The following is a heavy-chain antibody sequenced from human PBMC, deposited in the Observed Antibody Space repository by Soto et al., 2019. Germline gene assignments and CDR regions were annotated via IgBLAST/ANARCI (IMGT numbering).Heavy chain of an antibody. Sequence: GGSLRLSCVGSGFTFSSYWMSWVRQAPGKGLEWVANIKQDGSEKYYVDSVKGRFTISRDNAKNSLYLQMNSLRVDDAAVHYCASETSSGTSDYWGQGTLVTVSS. J-gene: IGHJ4*02. CDR3: ASETSSGTSDY. D-gene: IGHD1-26*01. CDR2: IKQDGSEK. CDR1: GFTFSSYW. V-gene: IGHV3-7*03.